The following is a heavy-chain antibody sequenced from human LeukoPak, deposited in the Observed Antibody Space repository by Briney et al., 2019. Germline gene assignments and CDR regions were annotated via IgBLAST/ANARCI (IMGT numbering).Heavy chain of an antibody. Sequence: GRSLRLSCAASGFTFSSYGMHWVRQAPGKGLEWVAVTWYDGSNKYYADSVKGRFTISRDNSKNTLYLQMNSLRAEDTAVYYCAKDLHSSSWHYYFDYWGQGTLVTVSS. J-gene: IGHJ4*02. CDR3: AKDLHSSSWHYYFDY. V-gene: IGHV3-33*06. CDR1: GFTFSSYG. CDR2: TWYDGSNK. D-gene: IGHD6-13*01.